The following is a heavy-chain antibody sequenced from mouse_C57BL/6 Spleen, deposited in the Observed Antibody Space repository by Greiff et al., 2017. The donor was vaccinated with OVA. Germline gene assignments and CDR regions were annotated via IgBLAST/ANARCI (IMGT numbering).Heavy chain of an antibody. CDR1: GYAFTNYL. D-gene: IGHD1-1*01. CDR2: INPGSGGT. CDR3: ARSFTTVVYFDY. Sequence: QVQLKESGAELVRPGTSVKVSCKASGYAFTNYLIEWVKQRPGQGLEWIGVINPGSGGTNYNEKFKGKATLTADKSSSTAYMQLSSLTSEDSAVYFCARSFTTVVYFDYWGQGTTLTVSS. J-gene: IGHJ2*01. V-gene: IGHV1-54*01.